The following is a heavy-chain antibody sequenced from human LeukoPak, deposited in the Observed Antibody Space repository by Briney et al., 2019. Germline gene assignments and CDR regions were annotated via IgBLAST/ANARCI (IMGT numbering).Heavy chain of an antibody. J-gene: IGHJ4*02. Sequence: ASVKVFCKASGYTFTGYYIHWVRQASGQGLEWMGWIIPNSGGTNYAQKFQGRVTMTRDTSISTAYMELSRLRSDDTAVYYYARYLLWFGEQYFDYWGQGTLVTVSS. D-gene: IGHD3-10*01. CDR3: ARYLLWFGEQYFDY. V-gene: IGHV1-2*02. CDR1: GYTFTGYY. CDR2: IIPNSGGT.